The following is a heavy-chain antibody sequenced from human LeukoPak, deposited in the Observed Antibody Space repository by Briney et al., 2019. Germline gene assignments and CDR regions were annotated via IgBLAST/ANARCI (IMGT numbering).Heavy chain of an antibody. CDR2: ISPYNWNA. V-gene: IGHV1-18*01. CDR3: ARPIPFYDY. CDR1: GYTFTSYG. Sequence: ALVKVSCKASGYTFTSYGIGWVRQASGQGLEWMGWISPYNWNANYGQKFQGRLSMTTDTSTSTAYMELRSLRSDDTAVYYCARPIPFYDYWGQGTLVTVSS. J-gene: IGHJ4*02. D-gene: IGHD2-2*02.